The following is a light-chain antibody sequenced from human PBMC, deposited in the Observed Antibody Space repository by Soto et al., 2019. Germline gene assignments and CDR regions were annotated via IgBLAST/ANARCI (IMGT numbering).Light chain of an antibody. Sequence: QSALTQPASVSGSRGRSIIISCVGRDTDVGQDKSVSWYQQGPGQAPKLLIFEVTNRPSGVSKRFSGSRSGNTASLTISGLQPDDEGDYFCVSYTDTDTLVFGTGTKVTVL. CDR1: DTDVGQDKS. CDR3: VSYTDTDTLV. V-gene: IGLV2-14*01. CDR2: EVT. J-gene: IGLJ1*01.